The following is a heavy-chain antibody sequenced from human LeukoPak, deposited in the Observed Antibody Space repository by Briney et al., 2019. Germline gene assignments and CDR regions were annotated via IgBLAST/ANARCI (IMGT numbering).Heavy chain of an antibody. D-gene: IGHD1-26*01. J-gene: IGHJ4*02. V-gene: IGHV1-24*01. CDR1: GYTLTELS. CDR2: FDPEDGET. Sequence: ASVKVSCKVSGYTLTELSMHWVRQAPGKGLEWMGGFDPEDGETIYAQKFQGRVTMTEDTSTDTAYIELSSLRSEDTAVYYCATTLVGATGRFGHYWGQGTLVTVSS. CDR3: ATTLVGATGRFGHY.